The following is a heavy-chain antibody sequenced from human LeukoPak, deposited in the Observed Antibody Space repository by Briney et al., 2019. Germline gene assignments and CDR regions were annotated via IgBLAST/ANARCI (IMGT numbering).Heavy chain of an antibody. Sequence: PGGSLRLSCAASGFTFSSYGIHWVRQAPGKGLEWVTFIRYDGSNGDYADSVKGRFTISRDNSKNTLYLQMNSLRAEDTAVYYCAKAKELVLGYWGQGTLATVSS. CDR3: AKAKELVLGY. J-gene: IGHJ4*02. CDR2: IRYDGSNG. V-gene: IGHV3-30*02. CDR1: GFTFSSYG. D-gene: IGHD6-13*01.